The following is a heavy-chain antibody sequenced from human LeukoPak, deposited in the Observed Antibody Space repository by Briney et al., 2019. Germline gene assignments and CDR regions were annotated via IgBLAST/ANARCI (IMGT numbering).Heavy chain of an antibody. D-gene: IGHD3-22*01. CDR2: INHSGST. V-gene: IGHV4-34*01. J-gene: IGHJ4*02. CDR3: ARGPEDSSGYPFDY. Sequence: GSLRLSCAASGFTFSSYWSWIRQPPGKGLEWIGEINHSGSTNYNPSLKSRVTISVDTSKNQFSLKLSSVTAEDTAVYYCARGPEDSSGYPFDYWGQGTLVTVSS. CDR1: GFTFSSY.